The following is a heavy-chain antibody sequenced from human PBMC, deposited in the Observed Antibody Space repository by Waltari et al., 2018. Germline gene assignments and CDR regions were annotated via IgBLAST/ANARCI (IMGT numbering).Heavy chain of an antibody. V-gene: IGHV4-39*07. CDR2: IYYSGST. CDR1: GGSLRSSSYY. Sequence: QLQLQESGPGLVKPSETLSLTCTVSGGSLRSSSYYWGWIRQPPGKGLEWIGSIYYSGSTYYNPSLKSRVTISVDTSKNQFSLKLSSVTAADTAVYYCASASLSYYYGMDVWGQGTTVTVSS. J-gene: IGHJ6*02. CDR3: ASASLSYYYGMDV.